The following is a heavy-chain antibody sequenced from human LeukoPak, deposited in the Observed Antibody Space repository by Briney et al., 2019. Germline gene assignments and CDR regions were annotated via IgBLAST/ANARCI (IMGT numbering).Heavy chain of an antibody. D-gene: IGHD6-19*01. CDR2: IYHSGST. V-gene: IGHV4-39*07. Sequence: SETLSLTCTVSGGSISSSSYYWGWIRQPPGKGLEWIGSIYHSGSTYYNPSLKSRVTISVDTSKNQFSLKLSSVTAADTAVYYCARDWGMEKTVADNWFDPWGQGTLVTVSS. J-gene: IGHJ5*02. CDR1: GGSISSSSYY. CDR3: ARDWGMEKTVADNWFDP.